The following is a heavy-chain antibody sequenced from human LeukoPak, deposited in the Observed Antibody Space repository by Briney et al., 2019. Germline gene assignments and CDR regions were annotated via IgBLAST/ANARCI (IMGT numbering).Heavy chain of an antibody. V-gene: IGHV3-23*01. Sequence: GWSLRLSCAASGFTFSSYAMSWVRQAPGKGLEWVSAISGSGGSTYYADSVKGRFTISRDNSKNTLYLQMNSLRAEDTAVYYCAKDGIMVVAATPVDYWGQGTLVTVSS. CDR2: ISGSGGST. CDR1: GFTFSSYA. CDR3: AKDGIMVVAATPVDY. D-gene: IGHD2-15*01. J-gene: IGHJ4*02.